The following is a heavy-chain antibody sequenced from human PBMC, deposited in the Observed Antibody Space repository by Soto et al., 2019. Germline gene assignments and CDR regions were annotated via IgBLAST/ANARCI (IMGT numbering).Heavy chain of an antibody. Sequence: SETVSLTCTFSCGSIISGGYYWSWIRQHPGKGLEWIGYIYYSGSTYYNPSLKSRVTISVDTSKNQFSLKLSSVTAADTAVYYCARGSIAVAGNQWFDPWGQGTLVTVSS. CDR1: CGSIISGGYY. CDR3: ARGSIAVAGNQWFDP. V-gene: IGHV4-31*03. D-gene: IGHD6-19*01. CDR2: IYYSGST. J-gene: IGHJ5*02.